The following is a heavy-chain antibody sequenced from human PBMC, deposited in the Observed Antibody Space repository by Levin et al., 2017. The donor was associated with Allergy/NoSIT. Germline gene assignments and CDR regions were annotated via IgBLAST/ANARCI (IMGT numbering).Heavy chain of an antibody. CDR1: GYTFTSYG. J-gene: IGHJ4*02. V-gene: IGHV1-18*01. D-gene: IGHD4/OR15-4a*01. CDR2: ISAYNANT. CDR3: ARSSHDYGEYPFDY. Sequence: ASVKVSCKASGYTFTSYGISWVRQAPGQGLEWMGRISAYNANTNYAQKFQGRVTMTADTSTSTAYMELRSLRSDDTAMFYCARSSHDYGEYPFDYWGQGTLVTVAS.